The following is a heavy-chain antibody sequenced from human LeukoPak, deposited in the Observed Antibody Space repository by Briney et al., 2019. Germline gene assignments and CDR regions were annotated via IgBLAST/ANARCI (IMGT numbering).Heavy chain of an antibody. Sequence: GRSLRLSCAGSGFTFSSYGMHWVRQAPGKGLEWVVVISYDGSNKYYADSVKGRFTISRDNSKNTLYLQMNSLRAEDTAVYYCAKEGGYSYGSDQYYFDYWGQGTLVTVSS. D-gene: IGHD5-18*01. V-gene: IGHV3-30*18. CDR1: GFTFSSYG. CDR3: AKEGGYSYGSDQYYFDY. CDR2: ISYDGSNK. J-gene: IGHJ4*02.